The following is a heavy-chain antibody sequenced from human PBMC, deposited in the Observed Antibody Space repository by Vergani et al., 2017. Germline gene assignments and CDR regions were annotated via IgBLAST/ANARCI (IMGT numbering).Heavy chain of an antibody. V-gene: IGHV3-33*01. J-gene: IGHJ5*02. CDR3: ARDLRLLYSRFDP. D-gene: IGHD5-12*01. CDR2: TWYDGNNK. Sequence: QVQLVESGGGVVQPGRSLRLSCAASGFTFNQYGMHWVRQAPGKGLEWVAVTWYDGNNKQYADSVKGRFNISRDNSKRTMYLQMNSLRDEDTGVYYCARDLRLLYSRFDPWGQGTLVTVSS. CDR1: GFTFNQYG.